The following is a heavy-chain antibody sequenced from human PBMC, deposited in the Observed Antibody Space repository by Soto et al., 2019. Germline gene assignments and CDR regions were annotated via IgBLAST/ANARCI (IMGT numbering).Heavy chain of an antibody. CDR3: ARDNRPIYSGYDGARYYFDY. Sequence: TLPLTCTVSGGSMSSGDYYWSWSRQPPGKGLEWIGYIYYSGSTYYNPSLKSRVTISVDTSKNQFSLKLSSVTAADTAVYYCARDNRPIYSGYDGARYYFDYWGEGTLVTVSS. D-gene: IGHD5-12*01. CDR2: IYYSGST. J-gene: IGHJ4*02. CDR1: GGSMSSGDYY. V-gene: IGHV4-30-4*01.